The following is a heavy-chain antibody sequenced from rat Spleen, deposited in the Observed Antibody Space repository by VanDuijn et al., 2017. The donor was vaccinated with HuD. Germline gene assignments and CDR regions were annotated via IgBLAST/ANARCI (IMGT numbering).Heavy chain of an antibody. J-gene: IGHJ2*01. Sequence: QVQLKESGPGLVQPSQTLSLTCTVSGFSLASYNVHWVRQPTGKGLEWMGVMWSGGSTAYNSALKSRLSISRDTSKSQVFLKINSLQTEDTAIYYCTPFDYWGQGVMVTVSS. CDR3: TPFDY. CDR2: MWSGGST. V-gene: IGHV2-30*01. CDR1: GFSLASYN.